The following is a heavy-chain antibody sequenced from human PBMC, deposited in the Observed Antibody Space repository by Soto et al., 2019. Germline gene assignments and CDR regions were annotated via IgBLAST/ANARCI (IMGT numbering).Heavy chain of an antibody. V-gene: IGHV4-34*01. Sequence: SETLSLTCAVYGGSFSGYYWSWIRQPPGKGLEWIGEINHSGSTNYNPSLKSRVTISVDTSKNQFSLKLSSVTAADTAVYYCARGGPYYYDSSRSWFDPWGQGTQVTVSS. J-gene: IGHJ5*02. CDR1: GGSFSGYY. CDR2: INHSGST. D-gene: IGHD3-22*01. CDR3: ARGGPYYYDSSRSWFDP.